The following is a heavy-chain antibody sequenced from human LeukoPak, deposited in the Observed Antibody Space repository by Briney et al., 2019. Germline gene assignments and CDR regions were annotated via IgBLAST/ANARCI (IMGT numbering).Heavy chain of an antibody. CDR1: GYTFTDYY. CDR3: ARGGYYGSPKVVAA. J-gene: IGHJ5*02. Sequence: ASVKVSCKASGYTFTDYYINWVRQAPGQGLEWIGWINPNSGDTNYAQKFQDRVTMTRDTSISTAYIELNLLRSDDTAVFYCARGGYYGSPKVVAAWGQGTLVTVSS. D-gene: IGHD3-10*01. CDR2: INPNSGDT. V-gene: IGHV1-2*02.